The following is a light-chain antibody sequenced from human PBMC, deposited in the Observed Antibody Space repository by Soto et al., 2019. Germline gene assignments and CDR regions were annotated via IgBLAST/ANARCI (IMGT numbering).Light chain of an antibody. CDR2: DNN. V-gene: IGLV1-51*01. Sequence: QSVLTQPPSVSAAPGQTVTISCSGSSSNVGSNYVSWYQQLPGTAPNLLIYDNNKRPSGIPDRFSGSKSGTSATLDITGLQTGDEADYYGATWDRSLSVYVLFGGGTKLTVL. CDR3: ATWDRSLSVYVL. CDR1: SSNVGSNY. J-gene: IGLJ2*01.